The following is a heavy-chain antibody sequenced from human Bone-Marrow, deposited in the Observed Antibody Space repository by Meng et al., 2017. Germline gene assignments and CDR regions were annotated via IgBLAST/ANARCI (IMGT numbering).Heavy chain of an antibody. CDR3: ARVPRGSSVIYYYGMDV. CDR1: GFIFSSYS. Sequence: GESLKISCAASGFIFSSYSMNWVRQAPGKGLEWVSSISSSSSYIYYADSVQGRFTISRDNAKNSLYLQMSSLGAEDTAVYYCARVPRGSSVIYYYGMDVWGQGTTVTVSS. V-gene: IGHV3-21*01. D-gene: IGHD3-22*01. CDR2: ISSSSSYI. J-gene: IGHJ6*02.